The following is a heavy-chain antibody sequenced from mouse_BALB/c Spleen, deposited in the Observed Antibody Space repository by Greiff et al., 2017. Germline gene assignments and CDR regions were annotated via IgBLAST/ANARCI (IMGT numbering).Heavy chain of an antibody. D-gene: IGHD1-1*01. CDR2: INPSSGYT. CDR1: GYTFTSYT. CDR3: ARHYGFAY. J-gene: IGHJ3*01. V-gene: IGHV1-4*01. Sequence: VKLMESGAELARPGASVKMSCKASGYTFTSYTMHWVKQRPGQGLEWIGYINPSSGYTNYNQKFKDKATLTADKSSSTAYMQLSSLTSEDSAVYYCARHYGFAYWGQGTLVTVSA.